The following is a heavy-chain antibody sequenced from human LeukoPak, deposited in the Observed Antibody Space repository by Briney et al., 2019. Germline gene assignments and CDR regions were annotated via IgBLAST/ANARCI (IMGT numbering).Heavy chain of an antibody. D-gene: IGHD2-2*01. CDR3: AREGKSCSSTSCSDY. CDR2: ISSSSSYI. CDR1: GFTFSSYS. Sequence: GGSLRLSCAASGFTFSSYSMNWVRQAPGKGLEWVSSISSSSSYIYYADSVRGRFTISRDNAKSSLYLQMNSLRAEDTAVYYCAREGKSCSSTSCSDYWGQGTLVTVSS. J-gene: IGHJ4*02. V-gene: IGHV3-21*01.